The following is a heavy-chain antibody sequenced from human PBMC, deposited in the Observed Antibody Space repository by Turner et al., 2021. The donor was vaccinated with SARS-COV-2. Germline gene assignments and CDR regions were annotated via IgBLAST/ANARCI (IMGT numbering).Heavy chain of an antibody. J-gene: IGHJ6*02. Sequence: QLQLQESGPGLVKPSETLSLTCTVSGGSISSSSYYWGWIRQPPGKGLEWIGNIYYSGSAYYNPSLKSRVTISVDPSKNQFSLELTSVTAADTAVYYCARLMDTAMDYYGTDVWGQGTTVTVSS. CDR2: IYYSGSA. CDR3: ARLMDTAMDYYGTDV. V-gene: IGHV4-39*01. CDR1: GGSISSSSYY. D-gene: IGHD5-18*01.